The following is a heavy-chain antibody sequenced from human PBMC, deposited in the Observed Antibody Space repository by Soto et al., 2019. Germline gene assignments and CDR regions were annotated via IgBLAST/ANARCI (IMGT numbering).Heavy chain of an antibody. Sequence: PGGSLRLSCAASGFTFSSYGMHWVRQAPGKGLEWVAVISYDGSNKYYADSVKGRFTISRDNSKNTLYLQMNSPRAEDTAVYYCAKDLDAGYGDPIGFDYWGQGTLVTVSS. CDR3: AKDLDAGYGDPIGFDY. J-gene: IGHJ4*02. CDR2: ISYDGSNK. V-gene: IGHV3-30*18. CDR1: GFTFSSYG. D-gene: IGHD4-17*01.